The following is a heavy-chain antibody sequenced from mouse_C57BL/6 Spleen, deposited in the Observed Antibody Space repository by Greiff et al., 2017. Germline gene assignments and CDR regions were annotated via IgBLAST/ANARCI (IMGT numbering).Heavy chain of an antibody. J-gene: IGHJ2*01. V-gene: IGHV5-4*01. CDR2: ISDGGSYT. D-gene: IGHD1-1*01. Sequence: VQLQQSGGGLVKPGGSLKLSCAASGFTFSSYAMSWVRQTPEKRLEWVATISDGGSYTYYPDNVKGRFTISRDNAKNNLYLQMSHLKSEDTAMYYCVRMRGSSYDCDYWGQGTTLTVSS. CDR1: GFTFSSYA. CDR3: VRMRGSSYDCDY.